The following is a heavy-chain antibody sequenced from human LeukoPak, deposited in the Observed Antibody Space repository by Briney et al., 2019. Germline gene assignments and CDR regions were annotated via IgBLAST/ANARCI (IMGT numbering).Heavy chain of an antibody. CDR3: AKDIGYNWNDLHAFDI. CDR1: GFTVSGNY. Sequence: GGSLRLSCAASGFTVSGNYMSWVRQAPGKGLECVAVIYSGGDTYYADSVKGRFTISRDKSKNSLYLQMNSLRAEDMALYYCAKDIGYNWNDLHAFDIWGQGTMVTVSS. D-gene: IGHD1-1*01. J-gene: IGHJ3*02. V-gene: IGHV3-53*05. CDR2: IYSGGDT.